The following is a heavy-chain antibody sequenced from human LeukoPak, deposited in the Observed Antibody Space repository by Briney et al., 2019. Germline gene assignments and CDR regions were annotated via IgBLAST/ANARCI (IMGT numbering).Heavy chain of an antibody. CDR2: INHIGST. V-gene: IGHV4-34*01. CDR1: GGSFSGYY. CDR3: ARGPLGYCSGGSCYYYYYYYMDV. D-gene: IGHD2-15*01. J-gene: IGHJ6*03. Sequence: SETLSLTCAVYGGSFSGYYWSWICQPPGKGLEWIGEINHIGSTNYNPSLKSRVTISVDTSKNQFSLKLSSVTAADTAVYYCARGPLGYCSGGSCYYYYYYYMDVWGKGTTVTISS.